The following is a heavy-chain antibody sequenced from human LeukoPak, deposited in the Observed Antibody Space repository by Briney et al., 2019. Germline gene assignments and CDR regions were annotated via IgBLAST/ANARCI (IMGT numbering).Heavy chain of an antibody. V-gene: IGHV4-59*01. D-gene: IGHD5-12*01. Sequence: SETLSLTCTVSGGSISSYYWSWIRQPPGKGLEWIGYIYYSGSTNYNPSLKSRVTISVDTSKNQFSLKLSSVTAADTAVYYCGRVSGYDWESFYDYWGQGTLVTVSS. CDR1: GGSISSYY. CDR3: GRVSGYDWESFYDY. J-gene: IGHJ4*02. CDR2: IYYSGST.